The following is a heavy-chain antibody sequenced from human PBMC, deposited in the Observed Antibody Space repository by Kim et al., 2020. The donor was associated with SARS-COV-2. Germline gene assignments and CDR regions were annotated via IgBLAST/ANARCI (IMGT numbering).Heavy chain of an antibody. Sequence: DAMKGRFTIARDTSKNTLYLQINSRGAEDTAVYYCAARGSVKYYYWGQGTLVIVSS. CDR3: AARGSVKYYY. V-gene: IGHV3-23*01. J-gene: IGHJ4*02. D-gene: IGHD2-15*01.